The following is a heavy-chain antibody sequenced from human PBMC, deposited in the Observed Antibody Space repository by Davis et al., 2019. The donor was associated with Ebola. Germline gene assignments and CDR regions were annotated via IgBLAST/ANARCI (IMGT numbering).Heavy chain of an antibody. V-gene: IGHV1-18*01. Sequence: ASVKVSCKASGYTFTTYGISWVRQAPGQGLEWMGWISAYNGNTNYAQKLQGRVTMTTDTSTSTAYMELRSLRSDDTAVYYCASSTTNDYGDLDAFDIWGQGTMVTVSS. CDR3: ASSTTNDYGDLDAFDI. CDR1: GYTFTTYG. D-gene: IGHD4-17*01. J-gene: IGHJ3*02. CDR2: ISAYNGNT.